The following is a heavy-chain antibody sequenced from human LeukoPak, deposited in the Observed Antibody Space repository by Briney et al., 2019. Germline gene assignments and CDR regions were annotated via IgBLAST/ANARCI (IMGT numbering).Heavy chain of an antibody. V-gene: IGHV1-18*01. D-gene: IGHD2-15*01. J-gene: IGHJ4*02. CDR2: ISAYNGNT. Sequence: ASVKVSCKASGYTFTSYGISWVRQAPGQGLEWMGWISAYNGNTNYAQKLQGRVTMTTDTSTSTAYMELRSLRSDDTAVYYCARDSCSGGSCAQFYWGQGTLVTVSS. CDR1: GYTFTSYG. CDR3: ARDSCSGGSCAQFY.